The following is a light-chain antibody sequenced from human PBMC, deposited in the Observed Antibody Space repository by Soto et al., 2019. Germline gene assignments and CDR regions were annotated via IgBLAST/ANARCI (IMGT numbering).Light chain of an antibody. J-gene: IGKJ1*01. CDR1: QTITTW. CDR3: QQYTNTNNPWM. V-gene: IGKV1-5*01. CDR2: DAS. Sequence: DIRVTQSPPTLSASVGDRVTITCRASQTITTWMAWYQQKPGEAPKLLVYDASTLQSGVATRFSGSGSGTEFTLIISGLQPEDSATYYCQQYTNTNNPWMFGQGTKVEI.